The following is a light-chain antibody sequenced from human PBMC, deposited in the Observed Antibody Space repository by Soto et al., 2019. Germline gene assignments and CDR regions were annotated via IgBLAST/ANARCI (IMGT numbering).Light chain of an antibody. V-gene: IGKV1-5*03. J-gene: IGKJ1*01. CDR1: RSISSW. CDR2: KAS. Sequence: DIQMTQSPSTLSASVGDRVTITCRASRSISSWLAWYQQKPGKAPKLLIYKASSLESGVPSRFSGSGSGTEFTLTISSLQPDDSATYYCQQYNSYSGTFGHGSKVEIK. CDR3: QQYNSYSGT.